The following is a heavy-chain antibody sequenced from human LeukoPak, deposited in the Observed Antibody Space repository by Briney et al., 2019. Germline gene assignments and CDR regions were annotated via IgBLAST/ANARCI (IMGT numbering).Heavy chain of an antibody. CDR1: GGSFSGYY. Sequence: SSETLSLTCAVYGGSFSGYYWSWIRQPPGKGLEWIGEINHSGSTNYNPSLKSRVTISVDTSKNLFSLKLSSVTAADTAVYYCARGLAAAARYYYYGMDVWGQGTTVTVSS. V-gene: IGHV4-34*01. D-gene: IGHD6-13*01. J-gene: IGHJ6*02. CDR3: ARGLAAAARYYYYGMDV. CDR2: INHSGST.